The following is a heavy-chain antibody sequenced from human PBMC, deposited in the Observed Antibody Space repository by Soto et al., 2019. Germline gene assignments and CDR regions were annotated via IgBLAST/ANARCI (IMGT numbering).Heavy chain of an antibody. CDR3: AASDSSSWQHDY. CDR1: GDSFSSYA. J-gene: IGHJ4*02. CDR2: IIPIFETA. D-gene: IGHD6-13*01. V-gene: IGHV1-69*01. Sequence: QVQLVQSGAEMKKPGSSVKVSCKVSGDSFSSYAISWVRQAPGEGLAWVGGIIPIFETANSAQNFQGRVTIAAVESTTTAYLEVTRLRPQDPAVFYCAASDSSSWQHDYWGQGTLITVSS.